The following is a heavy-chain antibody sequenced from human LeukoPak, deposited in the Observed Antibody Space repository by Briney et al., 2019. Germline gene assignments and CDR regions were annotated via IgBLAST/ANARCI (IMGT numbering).Heavy chain of an antibody. CDR3: ARRACSSTSCYVY. CDR1: GYIFSNYW. D-gene: IGHD2-2*01. J-gene: IGHJ4*02. CDR2: IYPGDSET. V-gene: IGHV5-51*01. Sequence: GESLKISCKGSGYIFSNYWIGWVRQMPGKGLEWMGIIYPGDSETRYSPSFQGQVAISADKSISTAYLQWSSLKAPDTAMYYCARRACSSTSCYVYWGQGTLVTVSS.